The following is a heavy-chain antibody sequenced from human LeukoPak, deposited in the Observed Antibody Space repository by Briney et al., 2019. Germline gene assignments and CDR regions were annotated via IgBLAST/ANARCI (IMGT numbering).Heavy chain of an antibody. V-gene: IGHV1-2*02. CDR1: GYTFTGYY. J-gene: IGHJ4*02. CDR2: INPNSGGT. CDR3: ARVGEAYYDFWSGYFDFDY. Sequence: ASVKVSCKASGYTFTGYYMHWVRQATGQGLEWMGWINPNSGGTNYAQKFQGRVTMTRDTSISTAYMELSRLRSDDTAVYYCARVGEAYYDFWSGYFDFDYWGQGTLVTVSS. D-gene: IGHD3-3*01.